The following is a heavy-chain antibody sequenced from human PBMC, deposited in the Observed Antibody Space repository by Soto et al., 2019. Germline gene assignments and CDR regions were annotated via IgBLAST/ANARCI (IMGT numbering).Heavy chain of an antibody. CDR2: IYYSGST. Sequence: QVQLQESGPGLVKPSETLSLTCTVSGGSISSYYWSWIRQPPGKGLEWIGSIYYSGSTNYNPSPKSRVTISVDTSKTQFSLKLSSVTAADTAVYYCARTRSRYGPRFGYWGQGTLVTVSP. CDR1: GGSISSYY. D-gene: IGHD5-18*01. V-gene: IGHV4-59*01. CDR3: ARTRSRYGPRFGY. J-gene: IGHJ4*02.